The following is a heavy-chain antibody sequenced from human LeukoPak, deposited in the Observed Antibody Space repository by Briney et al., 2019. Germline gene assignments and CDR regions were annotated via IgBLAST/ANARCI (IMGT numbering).Heavy chain of an antibody. CDR1: GFTFSSYA. Sequence: GGSLRLSCAASGFTFSSYAMSWVRQAPGKGLEWVSAISGSGGSTYYADSVKGRFTISRDNSKNTLYLQVNSLRAEDTAVYYCAKDRVAVGWFDPWGQGTLVTVSS. J-gene: IGHJ5*02. D-gene: IGHD2-15*01. V-gene: IGHV3-23*01. CDR2: ISGSGGST. CDR3: AKDRVAVGWFDP.